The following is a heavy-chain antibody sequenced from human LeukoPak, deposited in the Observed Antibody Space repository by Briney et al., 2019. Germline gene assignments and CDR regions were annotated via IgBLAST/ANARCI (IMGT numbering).Heavy chain of an antibody. Sequence: ASVKVSCKASGYTFTGYYMHWVRQAPGQGLEWMGWINPNSGGTNYAQKFQGRVTMTRDTSISTAYMELSRLRSDDTAVDYCARGGDPTVYLAAARPTYFADGGEGTLVTAPS. CDR3: ARGGDPTVYLAAARPTYFAD. CDR2: INPNSGGT. D-gene: IGHD6-13*01. CDR1: GYTFTGYY. V-gene: IGHV1-2*02. J-gene: IGHJ4*02.